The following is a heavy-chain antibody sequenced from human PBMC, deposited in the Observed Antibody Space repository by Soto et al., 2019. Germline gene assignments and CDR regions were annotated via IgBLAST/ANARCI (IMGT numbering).Heavy chain of an antibody. CDR2: IGTAGDT. V-gene: IGHV3-13*04. CDR1: GFTFSSYD. CDR3: ARAIDYDILTGYPAPPDY. J-gene: IGHJ4*02. D-gene: IGHD3-9*01. Sequence: GGSLRLSCASSGFTFSSYDMHWVRQATGKGLEWVSAIGTAGDTYYPGSVKGRFTISRENAKNSLYLQMNSLRAGDTAVYYCARAIDYDILTGYPAPPDYWGQGTLVTVSS.